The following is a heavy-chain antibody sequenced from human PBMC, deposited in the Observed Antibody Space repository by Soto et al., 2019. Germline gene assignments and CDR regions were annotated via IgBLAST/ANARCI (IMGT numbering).Heavy chain of an antibody. CDR1: GYTFTSYG. J-gene: IGHJ6*03. Sequence: ASVKVSCKASGYTFTSYGISWVRQAPGQGLEWMGWISAYNGNTNYAQKLQGRVTMTTDTSTSTAYMELRSLRSDDTAVYYCAIYALGYYYYYYMDVWGKGTTVTVSS. V-gene: IGHV1-18*01. D-gene: IGHD2-2*01. CDR3: AIYALGYYYYYYMDV. CDR2: ISAYNGNT.